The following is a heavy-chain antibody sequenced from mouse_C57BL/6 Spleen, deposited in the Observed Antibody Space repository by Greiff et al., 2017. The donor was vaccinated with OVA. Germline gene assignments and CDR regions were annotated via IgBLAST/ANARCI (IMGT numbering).Heavy chain of an antibody. J-gene: IGHJ1*03. CDR3: ARSGYGSSLSWYFDV. D-gene: IGHD1-1*01. Sequence: VQLQQSGPELVKPGASVKISCKASGYAFSSSWMNWVKQRPGKGLEWIGRIYPGDGDTNYNGKFKGKATLTADKSSSTAYMQLSSLTSEDSAVYFCARSGYGSSLSWYFDVWGTGTTFTVSS. CDR2: IYPGDGDT. CDR1: GYAFSSSW. V-gene: IGHV1-82*01.